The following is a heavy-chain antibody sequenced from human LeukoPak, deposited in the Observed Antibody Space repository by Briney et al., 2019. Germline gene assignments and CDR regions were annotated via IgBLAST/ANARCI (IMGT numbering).Heavy chain of an antibody. CDR1: GSTFSSYG. D-gene: IGHD3-16*01. CDR3: ARDYVWERRAHGFDP. CDR2: IWYDGSNK. V-gene: IGHV3-33*01. J-gene: IGHJ5*02. Sequence: GGSLRLSCAASGSTFSSYGMHWVRQAPGKGLEWVAVIWYDGSNKYYADSVKGRFTISRDNSKNTLYLQMNSLRAEDTAVYYCARDYVWERRAHGFDPWGQGTLVTVSS.